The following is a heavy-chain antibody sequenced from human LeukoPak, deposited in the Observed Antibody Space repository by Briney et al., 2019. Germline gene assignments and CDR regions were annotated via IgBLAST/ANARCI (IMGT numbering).Heavy chain of an antibody. V-gene: IGHV3-66*01. Sequence: GGSLRLSCAASGFTVSSNYMSWVRQAPGKGLEWVSVIYSGGSTYYADSVKGRFTISRDNSKNTLYLQMNSLRAKDTAVYYCARAYYGDYSASSYYFDYWGQGTLVTVSS. CDR1: GFTVSSNY. CDR3: ARAYYGDYSASSYYFDY. CDR2: IYSGGST. D-gene: IGHD4-17*01. J-gene: IGHJ4*02.